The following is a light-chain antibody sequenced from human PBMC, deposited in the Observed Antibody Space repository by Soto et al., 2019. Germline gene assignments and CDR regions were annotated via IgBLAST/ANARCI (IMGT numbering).Light chain of an antibody. CDR1: SSNIGAGFD. Sequence: QSVLTQPPSVSGAPGQWVTIPCTGSSSNIGAGFDVHWYQQLPGTAPKLLIYANNNRPSGVPDRFSGSKSGTSASLAITGLHAEDEADYYCQSYDRSLSGHVVFGGGTKLTVL. CDR2: ANN. CDR3: QSYDRSLSGHVV. V-gene: IGLV1-40*01. J-gene: IGLJ2*01.